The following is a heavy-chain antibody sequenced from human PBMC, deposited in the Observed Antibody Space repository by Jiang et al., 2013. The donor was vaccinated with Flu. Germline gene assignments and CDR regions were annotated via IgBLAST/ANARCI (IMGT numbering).Heavy chain of an antibody. V-gene: IGHV3-74*01. Sequence: VQLVESGGGLVQPGGSLRLSCAASGFTFSTYWMHWVRQAPGKGLVWVSRIISDGSRTDYADSVKGRFTISRDNAKNVLYLQMNSLRPEDTAVYHCVRGALTGSGSYIIDYWGQGTLVTVSS. D-gene: IGHD6-19*01. CDR2: IISDGSRT. J-gene: IGHJ4*02. CDR1: GFTFSTYW. CDR3: VRGALTGSGSYIIDY.